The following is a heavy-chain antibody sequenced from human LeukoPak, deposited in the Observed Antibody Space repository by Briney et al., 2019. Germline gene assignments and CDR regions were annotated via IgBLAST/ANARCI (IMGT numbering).Heavy chain of an antibody. CDR1: GGSFSGYY. V-gene: IGHV4-34*01. Sequence: PSETLSLTCAVYGGSFSGYYWSWIRQPPGKGLERIGEINHSGSTNYNPSLKSRVTISVDTSKNQFSLKLSSVTAADTAVYYCARETRIAAAGFWFDPWGQGTLVTVSS. CDR3: ARETRIAAAGFWFDP. D-gene: IGHD6-13*01. CDR2: INHSGST. J-gene: IGHJ5*02.